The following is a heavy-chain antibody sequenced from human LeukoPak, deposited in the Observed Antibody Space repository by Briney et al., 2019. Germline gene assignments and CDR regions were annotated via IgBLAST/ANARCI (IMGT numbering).Heavy chain of an antibody. Sequence: PSEPLSLTCSVSAFSISSSYYYGGWIRQPPGKGLEWIGSIYYSGTTYYNPSLKSRVTISVDTSMNQFSLKMSSVTAADTAVYYCARHSLYYDFSLFDYWGLGTLVTVSS. CDR1: AFSISSSYYY. D-gene: IGHD3-3*01. CDR2: IYYSGTT. J-gene: IGHJ4*02. V-gene: IGHV4-39*01. CDR3: ARHSLYYDFSLFDY.